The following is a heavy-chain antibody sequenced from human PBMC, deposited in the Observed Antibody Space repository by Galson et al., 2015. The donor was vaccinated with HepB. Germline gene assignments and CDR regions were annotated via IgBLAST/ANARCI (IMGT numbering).Heavy chain of an antibody. CDR2: IISSSSTI. CDR1: GFTFSSYS. D-gene: IGHD2-15*01. J-gene: IGHJ4*02. Sequence: SLRLSCAASGFTFSSYSMNWVRQAPGEGLEWVAYIISSSSTIYYADSVRGRFTISRDNAANSLFLQMNSLRAEDTAVYYCGKPPDRLSARSTCYSPIVDYWGQGILVTVSS. CDR3: GKPPDRLSARSTCYSPIVDY. V-gene: IGHV3-48*01.